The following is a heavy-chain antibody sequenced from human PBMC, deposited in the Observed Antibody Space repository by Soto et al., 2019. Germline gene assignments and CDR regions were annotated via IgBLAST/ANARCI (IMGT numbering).Heavy chain of an antibody. J-gene: IGHJ3*02. CDR2: INHSGST. V-gene: IGHV4-34*01. Sequence: QVQLQQWGAGLLKPSETLSLTCAVYGGSFSGYYWSWIRQPPGKGLEWIGEINHSGSTNYNPSLKSRVTISVDTSKNQFSLKLSSVTAADTAVYYCARRQGIFGVVIIGGRAFDIWGQGTMVTVSS. CDR1: GGSFSGYY. CDR3: ARRQGIFGVVIIGGRAFDI. D-gene: IGHD3-3*01.